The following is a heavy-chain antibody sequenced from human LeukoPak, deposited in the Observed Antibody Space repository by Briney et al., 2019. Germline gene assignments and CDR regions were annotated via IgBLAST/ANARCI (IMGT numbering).Heavy chain of an antibody. D-gene: IGHD2-21*02. J-gene: IGHJ4*02. CDR2: ISGGGDIT. Sequence: GGSLRLSCAASGFNFANHAMSWVRQTPGKGLEWVSAISGGGDITYYADSVTGRFTISRDNSKDTLFLRMHSLRPGGTAVYYCVREDTPATANYWGQGTPVTISS. CDR3: VREDTPATANY. V-gene: IGHV3-23*01. CDR1: GFNFANHA.